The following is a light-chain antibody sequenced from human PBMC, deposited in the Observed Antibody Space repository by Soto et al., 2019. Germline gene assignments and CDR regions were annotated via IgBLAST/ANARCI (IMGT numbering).Light chain of an antibody. CDR2: SKS. CDR3: LLYYGGGVV. V-gene: IGLV7-43*01. Sequence: QTVVTQEPSLTVSPGGTVTLTCASSTGAVTSGYYPNWFQQKPGQAPRALNNSKSNKHSCTPARFSGSRLGGKAALTLSGVQPEDEAEYYCLLYYGGGVVFGGGTKVTVL. CDR1: TGAVTSGYY. J-gene: IGLJ2*01.